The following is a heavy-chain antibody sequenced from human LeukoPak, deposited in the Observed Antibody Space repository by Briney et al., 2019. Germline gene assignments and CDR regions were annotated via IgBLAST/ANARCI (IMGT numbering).Heavy chain of an antibody. Sequence: PGGSLRLSCAASGFTVSSNYMSWVRQAPGKGLEWVSILYSGSSTYYADSVKDRFTISRDTSRNTLYLQMNSLRAEDTAIYYCARARTYSSGWWYYFDYWGQGTLVTVSS. D-gene: IGHD6-19*01. CDR2: LYSGSST. J-gene: IGHJ4*02. V-gene: IGHV3-66*01. CDR1: GFTVSSNY. CDR3: ARARTYSSGWWYYFDY.